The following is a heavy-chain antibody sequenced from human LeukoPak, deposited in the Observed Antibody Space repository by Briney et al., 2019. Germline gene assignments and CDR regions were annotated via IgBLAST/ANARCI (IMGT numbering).Heavy chain of an antibody. CDR3: TRDSGPGHSSGWYLS. CDR1: GFTFSSFW. CDR2: IKNDGSSI. J-gene: IGHJ5*02. Sequence: QPGRSLRLSCAASGFTFSSFWMHWVRQAPGKGPVWVSRIKNDGSSITYADSVKGRFTISRDNAKNTLYLQMSSLRAEDTAVYYCTRDSGPGHSSGWYLSWGQGTLVTVSS. V-gene: IGHV3-74*01. D-gene: IGHD6-19*01.